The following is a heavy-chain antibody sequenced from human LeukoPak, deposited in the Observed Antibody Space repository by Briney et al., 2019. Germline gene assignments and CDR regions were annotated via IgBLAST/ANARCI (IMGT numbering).Heavy chain of an antibody. Sequence: SVKVSCKASGGTFSSYAISWVRQAPGQGLEWMGGIIPIFGTANYAQKFQGRVTITTDESTSTAYMELSSLRSEDTAVYYCATGYCTNGVCCGDFDYWGQGTLVTVSS. D-gene: IGHD2-8*01. CDR2: IIPIFGTA. J-gene: IGHJ4*02. CDR3: ATGYCTNGVCCGDFDY. CDR1: GGTFSSYA. V-gene: IGHV1-69*05.